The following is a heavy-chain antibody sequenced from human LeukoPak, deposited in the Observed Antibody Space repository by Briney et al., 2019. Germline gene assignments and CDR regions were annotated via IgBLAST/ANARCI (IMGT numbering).Heavy chain of an antibody. CDR1: GGSISSYY. Sequence: PSETLSLTCTVSGGSISSYYWSWIRQPPGKGLEWIGYIYYSGSINYNPSLKSRVTISVDTSKNQFSLKLSSVTAADTAVYYCARALRGNNWFDPWGQGTLVTVSS. CDR3: ARALRGNNWFDP. V-gene: IGHV4-59*01. CDR2: IYYSGSI. J-gene: IGHJ5*02. D-gene: IGHD3-16*01.